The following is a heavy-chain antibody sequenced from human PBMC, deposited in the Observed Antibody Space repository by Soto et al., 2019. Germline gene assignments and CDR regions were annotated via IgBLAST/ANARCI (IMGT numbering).Heavy chain of an antibody. Sequence: QVQLQESAPGLVKPSGTLSLTCAVSGGSFSSNNCWGGVRQPPGRGLEGIGEIYHSGSTNYNRSLKSRVTISVDKSKNQFSLKLSSVTAADTAVYYCARAAVAGTRFDYWGQGTLVTVSS. CDR2: IYHSGST. J-gene: IGHJ4*02. V-gene: IGHV4-4*02. D-gene: IGHD6-19*01. CDR1: GGSFSSNNC. CDR3: ARAAVAGTRFDY.